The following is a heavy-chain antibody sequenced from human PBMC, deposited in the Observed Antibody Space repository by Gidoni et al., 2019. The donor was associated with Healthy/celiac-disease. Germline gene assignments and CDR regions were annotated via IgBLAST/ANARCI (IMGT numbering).Heavy chain of an antibody. CDR3: ARIRLLANWVDY. Sequence: QVTLKESGPVLVQPTETLTLTCTVSGFSLSNARMGVSWIRQPPGKALEWLAHIFSNDEKSYSTSLKSRLTISKDTSKSQVVLTMTNMDPVDTATYYCARIRLLANWVDYWGQGTLVTVSS. J-gene: IGHJ4*02. V-gene: IGHV2-26*01. CDR2: IFSNDEK. D-gene: IGHD7-27*01. CDR1: GFSLSNARMG.